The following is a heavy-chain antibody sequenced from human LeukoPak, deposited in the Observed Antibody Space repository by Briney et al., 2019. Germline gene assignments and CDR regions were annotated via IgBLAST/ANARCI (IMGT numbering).Heavy chain of an antibody. CDR1: GFTFSSYA. J-gene: IGHJ4*02. D-gene: IGHD3-9*01. Sequence: GGSLRLSCAASGFTFSSYAMSWVRQAPGKGLEWVSAISGSGGSTYYADSVKGRFTISRDNSNNTLYMQMNSLRAEDTAVYYCAKGFPYYDILTGYYPSPFDYWGQGTLVTVSS. CDR2: ISGSGGST. V-gene: IGHV3-23*01. CDR3: AKGFPYYDILTGYYPSPFDY.